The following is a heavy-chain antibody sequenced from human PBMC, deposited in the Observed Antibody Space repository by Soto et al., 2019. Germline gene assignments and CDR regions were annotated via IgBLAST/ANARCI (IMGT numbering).Heavy chain of an antibody. V-gene: IGHV1-8*01. CDR3: TRGQGNH. Sequence: QVQLVQSGAEVKKPGASVRVSCKASGYTFTSYDIYWVRQATGQGLEWMGWMNPFSGNAVYTQKFQDRVTMTRDTSINTAYMEMSGLRSEYTAVYYCTRGQGNHGGQGSLVTVSS. CDR1: GYTFTSYD. CDR2: MNPFSGNA. J-gene: IGHJ4*02.